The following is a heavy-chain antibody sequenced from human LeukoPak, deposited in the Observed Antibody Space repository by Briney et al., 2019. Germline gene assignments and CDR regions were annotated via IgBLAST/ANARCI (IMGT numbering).Heavy chain of an antibody. CDR2: IKQDGSEK. D-gene: IGHD1-26*01. J-gene: IGHJ6*03. CDR3: ARLQSGTYSYYFFYMDV. CDR1: GFTFSSYW. V-gene: IGHV3-7*01. Sequence: PGGSLRLSCAASGFTFSSYWMSWVRQAPGKGLEWVANIKQDGSEKYYVDSVKGRFTISRDNAKNSLYLQMNSLRAEDTAVYFCARLQSGTYSYYFFYMDVWGKGTTVTVS.